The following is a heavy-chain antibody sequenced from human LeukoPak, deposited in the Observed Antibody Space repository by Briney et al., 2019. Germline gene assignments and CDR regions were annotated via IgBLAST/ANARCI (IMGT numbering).Heavy chain of an antibody. J-gene: IGHJ4*02. V-gene: IGHV3-30*18. CDR3: AKDSGIVVVYFDY. D-gene: IGHD3-22*01. Sequence: QSGGSLRLSCAASGFTFSSYGMHRVRQAPGKGLEWVAVISYDGSNKYYADSVKGRFTISRDNSKNTLYLQMNSLRAEDTAVYYCAKDSGIVVVYFDYWGQGTLVTVSS. CDR1: GFTFSSYG. CDR2: ISYDGSNK.